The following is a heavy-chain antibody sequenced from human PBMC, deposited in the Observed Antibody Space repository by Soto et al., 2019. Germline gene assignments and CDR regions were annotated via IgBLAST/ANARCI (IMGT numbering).Heavy chain of an antibody. V-gene: IGHV3-33*01. D-gene: IGHD5-12*01. CDR2: IWYDGSNK. CDR1: GFTFSSYG. CDR3: ARDLSKYSGYDYYYYYGMDV. J-gene: IGHJ6*02. Sequence: GGSLRLSCAASGFTFSSYGVHWVRQAPGKGLEWVAVIWYDGSNKYYADSVKGRFTISRDNSKNTLYLQMNSLRAEDTAVYYCARDLSKYSGYDYYYYYGMDVWAKGPRSPSP.